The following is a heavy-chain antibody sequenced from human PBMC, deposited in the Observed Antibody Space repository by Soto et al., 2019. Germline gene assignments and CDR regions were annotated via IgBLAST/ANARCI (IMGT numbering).Heavy chain of an antibody. CDR1: GCSLSTSGMR. CDR2: IDWDDDK. V-gene: IGHV2-70*04. D-gene: IGHD6-13*01. J-gene: IGHJ6*02. Sequence: GPTLLNPTQTLTVTCTFSGCSLSTSGMRVSWIRQPPGKALEWLARIDWDDDKFYSTSLKTRLTISKDTSKNQVVLTMTNMDPVDTATYYCARQLRIAAGSLDGMDVWGQGTTVTVSS. CDR3: ARQLRIAAGSLDGMDV.